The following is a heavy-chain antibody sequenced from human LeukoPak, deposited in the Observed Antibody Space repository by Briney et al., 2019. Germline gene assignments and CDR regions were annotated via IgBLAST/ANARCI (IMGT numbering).Heavy chain of an antibody. D-gene: IGHD3-3*01. CDR1: GFTFSSYS. CDR3: ARDRGGVPSRKKFDY. V-gene: IGHV3-48*01. Sequence: GGSLRLSCAASGFTFSSYSMNWVRQAPGKGLEWVSYISSSSSTIYYADSVKGRFTISRDNAKNSLYLQMNSLRAEDTAVYYCARDRGGVPSRKKFDYWGQGTLVTVSS. CDR2: ISSSSSTI. J-gene: IGHJ4*02.